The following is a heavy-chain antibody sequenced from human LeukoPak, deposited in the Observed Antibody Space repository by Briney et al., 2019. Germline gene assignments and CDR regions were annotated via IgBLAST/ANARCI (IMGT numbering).Heavy chain of an antibody. D-gene: IGHD4-23*01. V-gene: IGHV4-39*01. Sequence: SETLSLTCTVSGGSISSSSYYWGWIRQPPGKGLEWIGSIYYSGSTYYNPSLKSRVTISVDTSKNQFSLRLSSVTAADTAVYYCARLRTPTTVVTPLWGYWGQGTLVTVSS. CDR1: GGSISSSSYY. J-gene: IGHJ4*02. CDR3: ARLRTPTTVVTPLWGY. CDR2: IYYSGST.